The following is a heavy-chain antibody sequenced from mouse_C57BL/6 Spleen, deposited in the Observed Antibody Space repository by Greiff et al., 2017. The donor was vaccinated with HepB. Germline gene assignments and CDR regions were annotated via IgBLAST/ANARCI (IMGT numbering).Heavy chain of an antibody. D-gene: IGHD3-2*02. Sequence: QVQLQQPGAELVMPGASVKLSCKASGYTFTSYWMHWVKQRPGQGLEWIGEIDPSDSYTNYNQKFKGKSTLTVDKSSSTAYMQLSSLTSEDSAVYYCARSEDSSGPAWFAYWGQGTLVTVSA. CDR3: ARSEDSSGPAWFAY. CDR1: GYTFTSYW. V-gene: IGHV1-69*01. J-gene: IGHJ3*01. CDR2: IDPSDSYT.